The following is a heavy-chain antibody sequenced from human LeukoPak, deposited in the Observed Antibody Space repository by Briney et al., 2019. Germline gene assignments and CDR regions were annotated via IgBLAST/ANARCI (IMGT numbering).Heavy chain of an antibody. D-gene: IGHD6-19*01. CDR2: ISAYNGNT. CDR1: GYTFTSYG. CDR3: ATRAGYSSGWSEFDY. V-gene: IGHV1-18*01. J-gene: IGHJ4*02. Sequence: ASVKVSCKVSGYTFTSYGFTWVRQAPGQGLEWMGWISAYNGNTNYAQKLQGRVTMTTDTSTSTAYMELRSLRSDDTAVYYCATRAGYSSGWSEFDYWGQGTLVTVSS.